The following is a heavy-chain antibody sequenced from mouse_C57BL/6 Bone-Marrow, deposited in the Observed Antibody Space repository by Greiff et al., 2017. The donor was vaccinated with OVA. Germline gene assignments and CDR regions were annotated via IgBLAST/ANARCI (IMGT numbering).Heavy chain of an antibody. Sequence: QVQLQQPGAELVKPGASVKLSCKASGYTFTSYWMQWVKQRPGQGLEWIGEIDPSDSYTNYNQKFKGKATLTVDTSSRTAYMQLSSLTSEDSAVYYCARDSYSNFAYWGQGTLVTVSA. V-gene: IGHV1-50*01. D-gene: IGHD2-5*01. CDR1: GYTFTSYW. J-gene: IGHJ3*01. CDR3: ARDSYSNFAY. CDR2: IDPSDSYT.